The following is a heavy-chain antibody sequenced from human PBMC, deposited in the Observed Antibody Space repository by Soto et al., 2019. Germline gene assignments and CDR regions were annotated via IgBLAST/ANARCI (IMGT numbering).Heavy chain of an antibody. V-gene: IGHV4-59*01. J-gene: IGHJ4*02. D-gene: IGHD5-18*01. Sequence: PSETLSLTCTVSGGSFSGYNWSWIRQPPGKGLEWIGYIYSSGSTNYNPSLKSRVTISADTSKNQVSLKLTSVTAADTAVYYCARDHPHSYGIYYFDYWGQGTLVTVSS. CDR1: GGSFSGYN. CDR2: IYSSGST. CDR3: ARDHPHSYGIYYFDY.